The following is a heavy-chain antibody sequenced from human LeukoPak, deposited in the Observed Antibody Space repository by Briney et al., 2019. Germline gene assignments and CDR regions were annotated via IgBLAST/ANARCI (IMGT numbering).Heavy chain of an antibody. V-gene: IGHV1-18*01. CDR3: ARDTYYYDSSNYY. J-gene: IGHJ4*02. Sequence: ASVKVSCKAPGYTFTSHGITWVRQAPGQGLEWMGWISTYNGNTNYAQNLQGRVTMTTDTSTSTAYMELRSLRSDDTAMYYCARDTYYYDSSNYYWGQGTLVTVSS. CDR2: ISTYNGNT. D-gene: IGHD3-22*01. CDR1: GYTFTSHG.